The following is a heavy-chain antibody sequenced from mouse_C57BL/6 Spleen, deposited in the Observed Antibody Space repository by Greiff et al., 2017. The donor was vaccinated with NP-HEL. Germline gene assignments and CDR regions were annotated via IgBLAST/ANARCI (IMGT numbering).Heavy chain of an antibody. J-gene: IGHJ2*01. V-gene: IGHV1-69*01. Sequence: VQLQQPGAELVMPGASVKLSCKASGYTFTSYWMHWVKQRPGQGLEWIGEIDPSDSYTNYNQKFKGKSTLTVDKSSSTAYMQLSSLTSEDSAVYYCERRRIYDGYFFYFDGWGQGTTLTVSS. CDR1: GYTFTSYW. CDR2: IDPSDSYT. D-gene: IGHD2-3*01. CDR3: ERRRIYDGYFFYFDG.